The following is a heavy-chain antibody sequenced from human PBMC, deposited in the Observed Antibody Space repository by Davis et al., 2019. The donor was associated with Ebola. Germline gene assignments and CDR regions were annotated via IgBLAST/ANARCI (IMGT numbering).Heavy chain of an antibody. Sequence: ASVQVSCKASGFTFTGYYMHWVRQAPGQGPEWMGWISLNSGSTKYSHKFQGRVTMTRDTSMSTAYMELSRLRSDDTAVYYCARDRAGTAYMDVWGKGTTVTVSS. CDR3: ARDRAGTAYMDV. CDR2: ISLNSGST. J-gene: IGHJ6*03. V-gene: IGHV1-2*02. CDR1: GFTFTGYY. D-gene: IGHD1-7*01.